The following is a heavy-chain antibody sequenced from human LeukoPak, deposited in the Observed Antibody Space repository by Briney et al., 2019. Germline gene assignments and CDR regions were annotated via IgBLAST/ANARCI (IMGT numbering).Heavy chain of an antibody. CDR2: IYYSGST. V-gene: IGHV4-39*07. CDR1: GGSISSSSYY. J-gene: IGHJ1*01. Sequence: PSETLSLTCTVSGGSISSSSYYWGWIRQPPGKGLEWIGSIYYSGSTYYNPSLKSRVTMSVDTSKNQFSLKLSSVTAADTAVYYCARDYVGYCSSTSCYTEYFQHWGQGTLVTVSS. D-gene: IGHD2-2*02. CDR3: ARDYVGYCSSTSCYTEYFQH.